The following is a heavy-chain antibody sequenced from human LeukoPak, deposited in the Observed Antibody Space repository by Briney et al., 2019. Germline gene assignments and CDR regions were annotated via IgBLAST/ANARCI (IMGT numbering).Heavy chain of an antibody. V-gene: IGHV3-48*03. CDR2: ICSCCATI. J-gene: IGHJ4*02. D-gene: IGHD1/OR15-1a*01. CDR3: AREEQLHGGSGGY. Sequence: GGPLRLSCTASGFTFSAYEMNWVRQAPGKGLEWVSHICSCCATIFYAESVKGRFTISRDNPGNSLHLQMNSLRAEDTAIYYCAREEQLHGGSGGYWGQGTLVTVSS. CDR1: GFTFSAYE.